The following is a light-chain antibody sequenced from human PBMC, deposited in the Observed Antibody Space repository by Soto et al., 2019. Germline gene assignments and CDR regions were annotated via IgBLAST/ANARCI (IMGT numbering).Light chain of an antibody. Sequence: DLQMTQSPSPLSASVGDRVTITCRASQSISIDLNWYQQKPGKAHNLLIYAASTLKSGVPSRFSGSRSGTDVTLTISSQQPEDCASYYCQQSYGSPFTFGPGTKLDIK. V-gene: IGKV1-39*01. CDR1: QSISID. CDR2: AAS. J-gene: IGKJ3*01. CDR3: QQSYGSPFT.